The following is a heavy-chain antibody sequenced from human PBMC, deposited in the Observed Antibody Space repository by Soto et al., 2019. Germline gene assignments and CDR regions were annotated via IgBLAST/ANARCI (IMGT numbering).Heavy chain of an antibody. V-gene: IGHV1-8*01. D-gene: IGHD3-3*01. CDR3: ARRMTWSLWCFDL. J-gene: IGHJ2*01. Sequence: QVQLLQSGAEVKKPGTSVRVSCRASGYTCKDYDINWVRRAPGQGLEWMGWMNPNSGNTAYARKFHDRITMTRRGSARTAFMELSSLTPEATAVYYCARRMTWSLWCFDLWGSGTQVTVSS. CDR2: MNPNSGNT. CDR1: GYTCKDYD.